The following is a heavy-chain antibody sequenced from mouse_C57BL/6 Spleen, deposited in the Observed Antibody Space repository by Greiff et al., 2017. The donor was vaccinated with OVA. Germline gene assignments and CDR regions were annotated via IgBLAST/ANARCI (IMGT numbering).Heavy chain of an antibody. CDR2: ISSGGSYT. V-gene: IGHV5-6*01. CDR3: ARHEGAWFAY. CDR1: GFTFSSYG. Sequence: EVKLQESGGDLVKPGGSLKLSCAASGFTFSSYGMSWVRQTPDKRLEWVATISSGGSYTYYPDSVKGRFIISRDNAKNTLYLQMSSLKSEDTAMYYCARHEGAWFAYWGQGTLVTVSA. J-gene: IGHJ3*01.